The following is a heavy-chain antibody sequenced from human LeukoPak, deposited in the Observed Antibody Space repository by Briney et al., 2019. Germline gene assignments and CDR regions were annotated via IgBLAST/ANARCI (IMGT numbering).Heavy chain of an antibody. CDR1: GFTFSSYS. CDR3: ARDRKIFGPGDYYGMDV. CDR2: INWNGGST. V-gene: IGHV3-20*01. D-gene: IGHD3/OR15-3a*01. J-gene: IGHJ6*02. Sequence: PGGSLRLSCAASGFTFSSYSMNWVRQAPGKGLEWVSGINWNGGSTGYADSVKGRFTISRDNAKNSLYLQMNSLRAEDTALYHCARDRKIFGPGDYYGMDVWGQGTTVTVSS.